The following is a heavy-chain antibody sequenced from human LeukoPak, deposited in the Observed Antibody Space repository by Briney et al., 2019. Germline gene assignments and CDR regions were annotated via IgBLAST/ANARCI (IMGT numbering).Heavy chain of an antibody. D-gene: IGHD2-2*01. CDR2: INAYSGHT. CDR3: VFGECSRTICYPRGDS. J-gene: IGHJ5*02. CDR1: GYNYTTYG. Sequence: GASVKVSCKASGYNYTTYGISWVRDAPGQGLGWMGWINAYSGHTAYKESVQSRLTMATDTSTTTAYKELRSLRADDSATYYCVFGECSRTICYPRGDSLGQGTLGTVSS. V-gene: IGHV1-18*01.